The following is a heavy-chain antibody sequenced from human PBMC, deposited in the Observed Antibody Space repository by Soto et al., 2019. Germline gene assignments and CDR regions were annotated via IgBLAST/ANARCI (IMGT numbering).Heavy chain of an antibody. V-gene: IGHV1-46*01. CDR3: ARAVSTKTASIDY. D-gene: IGHD2-21*02. CDR1: GYTVTTYY. J-gene: IGHJ4*02. CDR2: ITPIDGST. Sequence: QVQLVQSGAEVKNPGASVKVSCKASGYTVTTYYMHWLRQARGQGIEWMGIITPIDGSTRYDQKFQDRVTMTRDKSTSTVYMELSSLSSEDTAVYYCARAVSTKTASIDYWGQLTLVTVSS.